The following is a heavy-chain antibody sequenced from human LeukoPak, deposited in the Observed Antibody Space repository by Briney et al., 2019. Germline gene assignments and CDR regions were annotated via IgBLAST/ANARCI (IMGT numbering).Heavy chain of an antibody. D-gene: IGHD6-13*01. Sequence: KSSETLSLTCSVSGGSTSPYYWNWIRQPPGKGLEWVGYIHYGGSSNYNPSLKSRVTMSLDTSKNQVSLKLTSVTAADTAVYYCARSCAYSSSRFDPWGQGTLVTVSS. V-gene: IGHV4-59*08. J-gene: IGHJ5*02. CDR1: GGSTSPYY. CDR3: ARSCAYSSSRFDP. CDR2: IHYGGSS.